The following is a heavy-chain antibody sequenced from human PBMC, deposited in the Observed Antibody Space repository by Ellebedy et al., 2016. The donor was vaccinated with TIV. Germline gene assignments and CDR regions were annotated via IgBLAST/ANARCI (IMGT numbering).Heavy chain of an antibody. CDR2: INTKSGDT. Sequence: ASVKVSXKASGYTFTGYYLHWVRQAPGQGLEWVGWINTKSGDTNYAQKFQGRVTMTRDTSISTAYLQWNTLKASDTGIYYCARRKFEKLDAYDVWGQGTMVTVSS. J-gene: IGHJ3*01. V-gene: IGHV1-2*02. CDR1: GYTFTGYY. D-gene: IGHD1-14*01. CDR3: ARRKFEKLDAYDV.